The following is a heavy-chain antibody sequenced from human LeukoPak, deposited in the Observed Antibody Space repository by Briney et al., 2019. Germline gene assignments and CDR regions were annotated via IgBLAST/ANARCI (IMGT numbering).Heavy chain of an antibody. Sequence: ASVKVSCKASGYTFTSYYMHWVRQAPGQGLEWMGWMNPNSGNTGYAQKFQGRVTMTRNTSISTAYMELSSLRSEDTAVYYCARGHYDYVWGSVYWGQGTLATVSS. CDR3: ARGHYDYVWGSVY. D-gene: IGHD3-16*01. V-gene: IGHV1-8*02. CDR2: MNPNSGNT. J-gene: IGHJ4*02. CDR1: GYTFTSYY.